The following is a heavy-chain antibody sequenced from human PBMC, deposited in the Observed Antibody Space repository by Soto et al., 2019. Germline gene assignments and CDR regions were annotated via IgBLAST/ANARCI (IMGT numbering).Heavy chain of an antibody. CDR2: VSGRGGDT. CDR3: AKDPNYDFWSGFSAVYFDY. CDR1: GFSFSSFA. D-gene: IGHD3-3*01. J-gene: IGHJ4*02. Sequence: EVHLLQSGGGLVQPGGSLRLSCAASGFSFSSFALSWVRQSPGKGLEWVAAVSGRGGDTYYANSVKGRFTISRDNSQNTLFLQMNSLRAEDSAIYYGAKDPNYDFWSGFSAVYFDYWGQGTLVTVSS. V-gene: IGHV3-23*01.